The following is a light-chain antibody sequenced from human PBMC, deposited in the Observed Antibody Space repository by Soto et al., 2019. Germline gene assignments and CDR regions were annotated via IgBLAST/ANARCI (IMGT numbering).Light chain of an antibody. CDR2: AAS. V-gene: IGKV1-39*01. CDR3: QQSYSTPLT. Sequence: IQMTQSPSSLSASVGDRVTITCRASQSISSYLNWYQQKPGKAPKLLIYAASSLESGVPSRFSGSGSGTDFTLTINSLQPEDFATYYCQQSYSTPLTFGGGTKVDIK. J-gene: IGKJ4*01. CDR1: QSISSY.